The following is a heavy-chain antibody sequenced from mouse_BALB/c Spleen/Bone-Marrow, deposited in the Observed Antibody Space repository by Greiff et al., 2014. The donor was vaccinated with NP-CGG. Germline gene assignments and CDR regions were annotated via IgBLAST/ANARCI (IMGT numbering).Heavy chain of an antibody. V-gene: IGHV1S81*02. CDR3: ARRTTTVVATDY. CDR2: INPSNGRT. CDR1: GYTFTSYW. Sequence: VQLQQSGAELVKPGASVKLSCKASGYTFTSYWMHWVKQRPGQGLEWFGEINPSNGRTNYNEKFKSKATLTVDKSSSTAYMQLSSLTSEDSAVYYCARRTTTVVATDYWGQGTTLTVSS. D-gene: IGHD1-1*01. J-gene: IGHJ2*01.